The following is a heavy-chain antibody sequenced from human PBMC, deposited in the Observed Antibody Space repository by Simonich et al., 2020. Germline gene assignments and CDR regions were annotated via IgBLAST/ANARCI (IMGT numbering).Heavy chain of an antibody. D-gene: IGHD2-15*01. J-gene: IGHJ4*02. V-gene: IGHV1-18*01. CDR3: ARYCSGGSCYSDY. CDR2: IGAYTSNT. CDR1: GYTFTRYR. Sequence: QVQLVQSGAEVKKPGASVKVSCTASGYTFTRYRISWVRKSPGQGLVWIGWIGAYTSNTNYEQKRQGRVTMTTDKSKSTAYMELRSLRADDTAVYYCARYCSGGSCYSDYWGQGTLVTVSS.